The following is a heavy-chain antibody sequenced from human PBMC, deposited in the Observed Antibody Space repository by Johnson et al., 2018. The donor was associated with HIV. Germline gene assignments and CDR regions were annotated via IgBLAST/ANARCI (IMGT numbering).Heavy chain of an antibody. CDR1: GFTFSSYD. D-gene: IGHD4-17*01. CDR3: AREGYGDYVGAFDI. CDR2: IGTAGDT. J-gene: IGHJ3*02. V-gene: IGHV3-13*01. Sequence: VQLVESGGGLVQPGGSLRLSCAASGFTFSSYDMHWVRQATGKGLEWVSAIGTAGDTYYPGSVKGRFTISRENAKNSLYLQMNSLRAGDTAVYYCAREGYGDYVGAFDIWGQVTMVTVSS.